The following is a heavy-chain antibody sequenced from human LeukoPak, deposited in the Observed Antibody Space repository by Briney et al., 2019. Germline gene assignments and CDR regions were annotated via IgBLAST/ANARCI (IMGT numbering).Heavy chain of an antibody. Sequence: GGSLRLSCAASGFTFSSYWMSWVRQAPGKGLEWVANIKQDGSEKYYVDSVKGRFTISRDNAKNSLYLQMNSLRAEDTAVYHCAVGGGYYTMYYFDYWGQGTLVTVSS. D-gene: IGHD3-3*01. V-gene: IGHV3-7*01. CDR3: AVGGGYYTMYYFDY. CDR1: GFTFSSYW. CDR2: IKQDGSEK. J-gene: IGHJ4*02.